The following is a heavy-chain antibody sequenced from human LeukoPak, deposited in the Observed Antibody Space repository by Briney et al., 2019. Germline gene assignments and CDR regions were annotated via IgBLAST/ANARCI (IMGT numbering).Heavy chain of an antibody. CDR1: GFTFSSYA. Sequence: GGSLRLSCAASGFTFSSYAMHWVRQAPGRGLEWVAVISYDGSNKYYADSVKGRFTTSRDNSKNTLYLQMNSLRAEDTAVYYCASDRGIAAAGTLGFWGQRTLVTVSS. CDR3: ASDRGIAAAGTLGF. V-gene: IGHV3-30-3*01. CDR2: ISYDGSNK. D-gene: IGHD6-13*01. J-gene: IGHJ4*02.